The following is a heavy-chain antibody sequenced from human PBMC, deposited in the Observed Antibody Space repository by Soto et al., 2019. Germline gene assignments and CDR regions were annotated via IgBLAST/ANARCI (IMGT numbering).Heavy chain of an antibody. CDR2: INHSGST. D-gene: IGHD3-10*01. CDR3: ASGTIAPLAMVRGGYFDY. CDR1: GGSFSGYY. Sequence: SETLSLTCAVYGGSFSGYYWSWIRQPPGKEQEWIGEINHSGSTNYNPSLKSRVTISVDTSKNQLSLKLSSVTAADTAVYYCASGTIAPLAMVRGGYFDYWRQGTLVPVSS. J-gene: IGHJ4*02. V-gene: IGHV4-34*01.